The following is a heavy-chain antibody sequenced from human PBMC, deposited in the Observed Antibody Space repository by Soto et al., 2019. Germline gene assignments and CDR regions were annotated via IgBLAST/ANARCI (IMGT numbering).Heavy chain of an antibody. CDR1: GFTFGDYW. J-gene: IGHJ5*02. CDR3: VREGDSGFFS. D-gene: IGHD6-25*01. Sequence: EVQLVESGGGLVQPGGSLRLSCATSGFTFGDYWMSWVRQAPGKRLEWVANTKQDESEKYYVGSVRGRFTISRYNAKNSLYLQMDSLRAEDTAVYFCVREGDSGFFSWVQGTLVAVSS. CDR2: TKQDESEK. V-gene: IGHV3-7*01.